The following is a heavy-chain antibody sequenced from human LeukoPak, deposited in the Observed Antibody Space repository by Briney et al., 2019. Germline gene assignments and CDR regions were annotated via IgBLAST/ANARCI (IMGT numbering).Heavy chain of an antibody. CDR3: ARDLGYSSGPNY. V-gene: IGHV3-30*02. CDR2: IRYDGRNK. J-gene: IGHJ4*02. CDR1: RFTFSSYG. D-gene: IGHD6-19*01. Sequence: GGSLRLSCAASRFTFSSYGMHWVRQAPGKGLDWVAFIRYDGRNKYYADSVKGRFTISRDNSKNTLYLQMNSLRAEDTAVYYCARDLGYSSGPNYWGQGTRVTVSS.